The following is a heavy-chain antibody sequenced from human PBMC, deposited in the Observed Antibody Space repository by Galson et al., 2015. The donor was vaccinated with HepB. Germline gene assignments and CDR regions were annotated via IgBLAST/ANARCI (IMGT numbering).Heavy chain of an antibody. D-gene: IGHD6-19*01. Sequence: SVKVSCKASGGTFYSSALTWVQQAPGQGLEWMGRIIPVLGRANYAQKFQGRVIISADRGTNTAYMELRSLRSEDTAVYYCARAGEFGWGVYYLDNWGQGTLVTVFS. CDR2: IIPVLGRA. J-gene: IGHJ4*02. V-gene: IGHV1-69*04. CDR1: GGTFYSSA. CDR3: ARAGEFGWGVYYLDN.